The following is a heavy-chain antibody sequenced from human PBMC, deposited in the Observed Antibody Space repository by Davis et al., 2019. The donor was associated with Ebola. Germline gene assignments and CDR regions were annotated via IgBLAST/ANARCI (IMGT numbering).Heavy chain of an antibody. CDR1: GYTFTGYY. J-gene: IGHJ6*02. Sequence: AASVKVSCKASGYTFTGYYIQWVRRAPGQGLEWMGWISAYNGNTNYAQKLQGRVTMTTDTSTSTAYMELSSLRSEDTAVYYCARDRGIQLNNFYYYYYGMDVWGQGTTVTVSS. CDR3: ARDRGIQLNNFYYYYYGMDV. D-gene: IGHD5-18*01. CDR2: ISAYNGNT. V-gene: IGHV1-18*04.